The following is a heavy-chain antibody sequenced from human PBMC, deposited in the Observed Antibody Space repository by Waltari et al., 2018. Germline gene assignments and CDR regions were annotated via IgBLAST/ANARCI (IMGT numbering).Heavy chain of an antibody. D-gene: IGHD6-19*01. CDR1: GGSFSSYA. Sequence: QVQLAQSGAEVKKPGSSLKVSCKASGGSFSSYAISWVRQVPGQGLEWMGGIIPIFRTPNYAQKFLDRVTITAEESTNTVYMELSSLRSEDTAVYYCARVRVAGTLTDAFDIWGQGTMVTVSS. V-gene: IGHV1-69*01. J-gene: IGHJ3*02. CDR2: IIPIFRTP. CDR3: ARVRVAGTLTDAFDI.